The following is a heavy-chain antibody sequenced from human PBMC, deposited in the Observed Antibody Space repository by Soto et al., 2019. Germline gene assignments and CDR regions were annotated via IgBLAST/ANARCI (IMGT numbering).Heavy chain of an antibody. J-gene: IGHJ6*02. CDR2: IVPIFGA. Sequence: QVQLVQSGAEVKKPGSSVKVSCKSAGGTFSNYGFSWVRQAPGQGLECMGVIVPIFGAEHPQKFQGRVTSTESGSTNTVFMELRGMRSEDTAVYYCARGGSNYEGSGYYQGHVWGQGTTVTVSS. D-gene: IGHD3-22*01. V-gene: IGHV1-69*12. CDR3: ARGGSNYEGSGYYQGHV. CDR1: GGTFSNYG.